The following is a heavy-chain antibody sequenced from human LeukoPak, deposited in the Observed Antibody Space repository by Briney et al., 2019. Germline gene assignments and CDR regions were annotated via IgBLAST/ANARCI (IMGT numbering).Heavy chain of an antibody. D-gene: IGHD6-19*01. Sequence: GASLRLSCAASGFIFRNYAMSWVRQAPGKGLEWVSSISSSSSYIYYADSVKGRFTISRDNAKNSLYLQMNSLRAEDTAVYYCARDRGGSGCYQHWGQGTLVTVSS. CDR2: ISSSSSYI. J-gene: IGHJ1*01. CDR3: ARDRGGSGCYQH. V-gene: IGHV3-21*01. CDR1: GFIFRNYA.